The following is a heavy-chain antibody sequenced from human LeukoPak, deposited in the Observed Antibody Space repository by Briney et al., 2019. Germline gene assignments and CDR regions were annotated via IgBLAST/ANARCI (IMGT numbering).Heavy chain of an antibody. V-gene: IGHV3-48*03. Sequence: PGGSLRLSCAASGFTFSSYEMNWVRQAPGKGLEWVSYISSSGSTIYYADSVKGRFTISRDNAKNSLYLQMNSLRAEDTAVYYCARGRDNSGYSPPVGWGQGTLVTVSS. CDR1: GFTFSSYE. D-gene: IGHD3-22*01. J-gene: IGHJ4*02. CDR2: ISSSGSTI. CDR3: ARGRDNSGYSPPVG.